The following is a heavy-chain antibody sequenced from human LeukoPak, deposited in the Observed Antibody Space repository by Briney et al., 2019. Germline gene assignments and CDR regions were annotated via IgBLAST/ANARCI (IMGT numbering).Heavy chain of an antibody. V-gene: IGHV5-51*01. J-gene: IGHJ4*02. D-gene: IGHD3-9*01. Sequence: GESLQISCKGSGYSFTSYWIGWVRQMPGKGLEWMGIIYPGDSDTRYSPSFQGQVTISADKSISTAYLQWSSLKASDTAMYYCARQERDILTGYLIDYWGQGTLVTVSS. CDR2: IYPGDSDT. CDR3: ARQERDILTGYLIDY. CDR1: GYSFTSYW.